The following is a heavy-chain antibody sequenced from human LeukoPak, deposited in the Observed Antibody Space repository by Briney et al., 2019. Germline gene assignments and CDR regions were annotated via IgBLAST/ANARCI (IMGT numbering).Heavy chain of an antibody. CDR1: GFTFSSCG. D-gene: IGHD6-19*01. V-gene: IGHV3-30*18. CDR3: AKALTSGWYLDAFNI. CDR2: ISYDGSNK. Sequence: GGSLRLSCAASGFTFSSCGMQWVRQAPGKGLEWVAVISYDGSNKYYADSVKGRFTISRDNSKSTLFLEMNSLRAEDTAVYYCAKALTSGWYLDAFNIWGQGTMVTVSS. J-gene: IGHJ3*02.